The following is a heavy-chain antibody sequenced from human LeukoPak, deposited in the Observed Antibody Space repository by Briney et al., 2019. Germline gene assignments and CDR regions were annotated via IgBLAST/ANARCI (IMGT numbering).Heavy chain of an antibody. J-gene: IGHJ3*02. CDR1: GFTFSSYT. Sequence: GGSLKLSCAASGFTFSSYTMNGVRQAPGKGLEGVSSISSSSSYIYYATSLKARSTISRDNDKNSLYLKMNSLRAEDTAVYYCARELGAFDIWGQGTMVTVSS. V-gene: IGHV3-21*01. CDR3: ARELGAFDI. D-gene: IGHD7-27*01. CDR2: ISSSSSYI.